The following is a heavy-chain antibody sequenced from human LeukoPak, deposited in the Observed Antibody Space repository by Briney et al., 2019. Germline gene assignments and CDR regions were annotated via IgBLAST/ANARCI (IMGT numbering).Heavy chain of an antibody. CDR3: ASFASWFGSQVY. V-gene: IGHV4-34*01. D-gene: IGHD3-10*01. J-gene: IGHJ4*02. Sequence: PSETLSLTCAVYGGSFSGYYWSWIRQPPGKGLEWTGEINHSGSTNYNPSLKSRVTISVDTSKNQFSLKLSSVTAADTAVYYCASFASWFGSQVYWGQGTLVTVSS. CDR2: INHSGST. CDR1: GGSFSGYY.